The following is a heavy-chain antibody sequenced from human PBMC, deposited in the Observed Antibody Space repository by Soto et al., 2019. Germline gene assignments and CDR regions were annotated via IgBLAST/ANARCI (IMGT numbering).Heavy chain of an antibody. J-gene: IGHJ2*01. CDR1: GGSISSYY. CDR2: IYYSGST. V-gene: IGHV4-59*08. Sequence: QVQLQESGPGLVKPSETLSLTCTVSGGSISSYYWSWIRQPPGKGLEWIGYIYYSGSTNYNPSLKSRVTISVDTSKNQFSRKLSSVTAADTAVYYCARFNWYFVLWGRGTLVTVSS. CDR3: ARFNWYFVL.